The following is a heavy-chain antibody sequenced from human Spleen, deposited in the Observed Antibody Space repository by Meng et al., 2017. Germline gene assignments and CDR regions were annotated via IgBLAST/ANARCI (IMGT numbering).Heavy chain of an antibody. D-gene: IGHD3-10*01. CDR3: ARVGYYYGSGSADY. J-gene: IGHJ4*02. V-gene: IGHV3-48*03. CDR1: GFTFSSYE. CDR2: ISSSGSTI. Sequence: SLKISCAASGFTFSSYEMNWVRQAPGKGLEWVSYISSSGSTIYYADSVKGRFTISRDNAKNSLYLQMNSLRAEDTAVYYCARVGYYYGSGSADYWGQGTLVTVSS.